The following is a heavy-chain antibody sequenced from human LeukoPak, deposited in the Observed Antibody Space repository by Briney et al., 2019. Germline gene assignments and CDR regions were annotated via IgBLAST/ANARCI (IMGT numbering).Heavy chain of an antibody. V-gene: IGHV3-53*01. Sequence: GGSLRLSCAASGFTVSSNYMSWVRQAPGKGLEWVSVIYSGGSTYYADSVKGRFTISRDNSKNTLYLQVNSLRAEDTAVYYCARGPYSSSPYFDYWGQGTLVTVSS. J-gene: IGHJ4*02. CDR1: GFTVSSNY. D-gene: IGHD4-11*01. CDR3: ARGPYSSSPYFDY. CDR2: IYSGGST.